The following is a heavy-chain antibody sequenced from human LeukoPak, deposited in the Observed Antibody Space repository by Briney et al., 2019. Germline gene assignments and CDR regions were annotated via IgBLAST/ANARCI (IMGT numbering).Heavy chain of an antibody. J-gene: IGHJ4*02. V-gene: IGHV3-13*04. CDR2: IGTAGDT. D-gene: IGHD6-19*01. CDR3: ARCIDYGRGWYQYYFDY. CDR1: GFTFSVYD. Sequence: GGSLRLSYPASGFTFSVYDMHWVRQATGKGLEWVSAIGTAGDTYYPGSVKGRFTISRENAKNSLYLQMNRLRAGDTAVYYCARCIDYGRGWYQYYFDYWGQGTLVTVSS.